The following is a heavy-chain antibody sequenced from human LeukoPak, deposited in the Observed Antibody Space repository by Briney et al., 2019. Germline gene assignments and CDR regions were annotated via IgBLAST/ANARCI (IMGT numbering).Heavy chain of an antibody. Sequence: ASVKVSCKASVGTFSSYAINWVRQAPAQGLEWMGRIIPIFDTANYAQKFQGRVTITADKSTSTAYMELSSLSSEDTAVFYCAREEGSSSWYKGTGSDWFDPWGQGTLVTVSS. J-gene: IGHJ5*02. V-gene: IGHV1-69*06. CDR3: AREEGSSSWYKGTGSDWFDP. CDR2: IIPIFDTA. CDR1: VGTFSSYA. D-gene: IGHD6-13*01.